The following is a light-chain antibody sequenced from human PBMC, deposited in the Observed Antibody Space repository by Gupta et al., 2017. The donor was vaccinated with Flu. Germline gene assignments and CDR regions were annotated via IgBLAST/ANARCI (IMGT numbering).Light chain of an antibody. V-gene: IGLV1-44*01. CDR2: SDN. Sequence: QSVLTQPPSASGTPGQRVTISCSGISSNIGTNTVNWYLQVPGTAPKLLIYSDNQRPSGVPDRFADSKTGTSASLAISGLQSEDEGDYYCSSWDDNLKGVVFGGGTKLTVL. CDR1: SSNIGTNT. CDR3: SSWDDNLKGVV. J-gene: IGLJ2*01.